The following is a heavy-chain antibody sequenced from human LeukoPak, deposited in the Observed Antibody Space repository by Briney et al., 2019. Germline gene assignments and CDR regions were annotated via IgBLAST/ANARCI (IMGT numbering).Heavy chain of an antibody. V-gene: IGHV4-59*01. CDR3: ARGGGGGIAVRPFDY. J-gene: IGHJ4*02. D-gene: IGHD6-6*01. Sequence: TTSGTLSLTCTVSGGSINNYYWSWIRQPPGKGLEWIGYVYYSGSTNYNPSLKSRVSISVDTSKNQFSLKLNSVTAADTAVYYCARGGGGGIAVRPFDYWGQGTLVTVSS. CDR1: GGSINNYY. CDR2: VYYSGST.